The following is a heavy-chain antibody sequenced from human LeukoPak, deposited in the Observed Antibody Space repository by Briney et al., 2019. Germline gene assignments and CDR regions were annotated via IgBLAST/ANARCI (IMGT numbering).Heavy chain of an antibody. V-gene: IGHV3-23*01. CDR3: AKGASSGYYFADY. Sequence: GGSLRLSCAATGFTFSSYGMSWVRQAPGKGLEWVSAISGSGGSTYYADSVKGRFTNSRDNSKNTLYLQMNSLRAEDTAVYYCAKGASSGYYFADYWGQGTLVTVSS. D-gene: IGHD3-22*01. CDR2: ISGSGGST. CDR1: GFTFSSYG. J-gene: IGHJ4*02.